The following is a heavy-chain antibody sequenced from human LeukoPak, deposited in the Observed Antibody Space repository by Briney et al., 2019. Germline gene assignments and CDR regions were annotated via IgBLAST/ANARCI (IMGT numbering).Heavy chain of an antibody. J-gene: IGHJ4*02. V-gene: IGHV4-4*07. CDR1: GGSISSYY. Sequence: SETLSLTCTVSGGSISSYYWSWIRQPAGKGLERIGRIYTSGSTNYNPSLKSRVTMSVDTSKNQFSLKLSSVTAADTAVYYCARDDYYDSSGYGGFGYWGQGTLVTVSS. CDR2: IYTSGST. CDR3: ARDDYYDSSGYGGFGY. D-gene: IGHD3-22*01.